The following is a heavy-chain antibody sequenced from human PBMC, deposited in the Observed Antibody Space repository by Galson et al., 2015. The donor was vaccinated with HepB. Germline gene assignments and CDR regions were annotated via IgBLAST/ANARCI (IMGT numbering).Heavy chain of an antibody. CDR2: IYYGGST. Sequence: LSLTCTVSGGSISSYYWSWIRQPPGKGLEWIGYIYYGGSTNYNPSLKSRVTISVDTSKDQFSLKLSSVTAADTAVYYCARQGSSSWHSYYYFDSWGQGTLVTVSS. D-gene: IGHD6-13*01. CDR1: GGSISSYY. V-gene: IGHV4-59*08. J-gene: IGHJ4*02. CDR3: ARQGSSSWHSYYYFDS.